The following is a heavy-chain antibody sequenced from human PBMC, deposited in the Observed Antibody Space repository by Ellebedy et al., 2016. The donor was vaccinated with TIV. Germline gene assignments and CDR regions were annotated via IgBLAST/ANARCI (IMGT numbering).Heavy chain of an antibody. CDR1: GGTFTSYA. CDR2: IIPIFRTP. CDR3: GRDTYGLGSHAS. D-gene: IGHD3-10*01. V-gene: IGHV1-69*13. J-gene: IGHJ4*02. Sequence: AASVKVSCKASGGTFTSYAINWVRQVPGQGLEWLGGIIPIFRTPNYAQKFKGRVTITADDSTSTVYMELSSLRFEDTAVYYCGRDTYGLGSHASWGQGTLVTVSS.